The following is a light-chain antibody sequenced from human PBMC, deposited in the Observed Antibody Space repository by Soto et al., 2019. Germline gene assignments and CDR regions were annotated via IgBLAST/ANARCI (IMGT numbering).Light chain of an antibody. CDR2: GAS. J-gene: IGKJ5*01. Sequence: ENVLPQSPGTLSLSPGESATLSCRASQSLSSSYLAWYQQKPGQATRLLIYGASNRATGIPDRFSGSGSGTDFTLTISRLEPEDFAVFYCQQYGSSPITFGQGTRLEIK. CDR3: QQYGSSPIT. V-gene: IGKV3-20*01. CDR1: QSLSSSY.